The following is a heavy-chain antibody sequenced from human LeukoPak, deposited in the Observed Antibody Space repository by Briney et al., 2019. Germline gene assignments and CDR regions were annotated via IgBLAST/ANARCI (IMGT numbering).Heavy chain of an antibody. CDR1: GFTFSSYG. CDR2: ISYDGKNK. Sequence: PGGSLRLSCAASGFTFSSYGMHWVRQAPGKGLEWVAVISYDGKNKYYADSVKGRFTISRDNSKSTLYVQMNSLRAEDTAVYYCAKESIVYYYYYYMDVWGKGTTVTVSS. J-gene: IGHJ6*03. D-gene: IGHD3-16*02. CDR3: AKESIVYYYYYYMDV. V-gene: IGHV3-30*18.